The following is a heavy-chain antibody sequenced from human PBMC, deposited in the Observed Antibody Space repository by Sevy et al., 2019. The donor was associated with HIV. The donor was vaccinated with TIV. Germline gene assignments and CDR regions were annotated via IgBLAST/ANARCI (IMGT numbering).Heavy chain of an antibody. J-gene: IGHJ6*02. CDR1: GYTFSTYY. D-gene: IGHD1-26*01. CDR2: FDPTGGSR. CDR3: ARDRDVSGNYLEYFYYAMDV. Sequence: ASVKVSCKTSGYTFSTYYIYWVRQAPGQGLEWIGIFDPTGGSRSYAQRFQGRLTMTGDTSTSTAYMELSSLTSKDTAVYYCARDRDVSGNYLEYFYYAMDVWGQGTTVTVSS. V-gene: IGHV1-46*01.